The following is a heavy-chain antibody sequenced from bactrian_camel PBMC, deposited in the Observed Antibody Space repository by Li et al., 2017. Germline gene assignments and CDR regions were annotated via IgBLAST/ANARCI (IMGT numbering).Heavy chain of an antibody. CDR1: GHTRSNYC. V-gene: IGHV3S42*01. D-gene: IGHD6*01. J-gene: IGHJ4*01. Sequence: DVQLVESGGGSVQPGGSLRLSCSISGHTRSNYCVGWFRQTPEAEREGVAYIDGRSARTGYGRDVQGRFTISRDNAQETLYLQMNSLKPEDTATYYCAAGPYSAGDVRRRRDVRCGDWGDYTYRGQGTQVTVS. CDR2: IDGRSART. CDR3: AAGPYSAGDVRRRRDVRCGDWGDYTY.